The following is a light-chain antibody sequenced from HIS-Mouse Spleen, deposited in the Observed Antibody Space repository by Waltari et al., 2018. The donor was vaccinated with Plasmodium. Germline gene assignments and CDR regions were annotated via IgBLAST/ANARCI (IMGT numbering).Light chain of an antibody. Sequence: EIVMTQSPATLSVSPGERATPSCRASQSVSSNLAWYQQKPGQPPRLLIYGASTRATGIPARFSGSGSRTEFTLTISSLQSEDFAVYYCQQYNNWSFTFGPGTKVDIK. CDR2: GAS. V-gene: IGKV3-15*01. CDR1: QSVSSN. J-gene: IGKJ3*01. CDR3: QQYNNWSFT.